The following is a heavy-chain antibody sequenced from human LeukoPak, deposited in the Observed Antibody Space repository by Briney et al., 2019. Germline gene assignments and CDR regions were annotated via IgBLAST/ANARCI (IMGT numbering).Heavy chain of an antibody. V-gene: IGHV3-48*04. CDR3: ARVQGYSYGFYYYYYMDV. D-gene: IGHD5-18*01. CDR2: ISSSSSTI. J-gene: IGHJ6*03. Sequence: PGGSLRLSCAASGFTFSSYSMNWVRQAPGKGLEWVSYISSSSSTIYYADSVKGRFTISRDNAKNSLYLQMNSLRAEDTAVYYCARVQGYSYGFYYYYYMDVWGKGTTVTVSS. CDR1: GFTFSSYS.